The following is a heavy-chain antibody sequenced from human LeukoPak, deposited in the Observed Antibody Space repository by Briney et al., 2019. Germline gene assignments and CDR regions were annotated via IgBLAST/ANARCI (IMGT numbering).Heavy chain of an antibody. D-gene: IGHD5-24*01. Sequence: GGSLRLSCAASGFTVSSNYMSWVRQAPGKGLEWVSVIYSGGSTYYADSVKGRFTISRDNSKNTLYLQMNSLRAEDTAVYYCARDRDGYNSAYYFDYWGQGTLVTVSS. CDR3: ARDRDGYNSAYYFDY. V-gene: IGHV3-66*01. J-gene: IGHJ4*02. CDR1: GFTVSSNY. CDR2: IYSGGST.